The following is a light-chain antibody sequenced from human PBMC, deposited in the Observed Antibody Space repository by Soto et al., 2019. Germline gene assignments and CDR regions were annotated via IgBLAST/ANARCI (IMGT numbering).Light chain of an antibody. CDR3: QEYGGSPYT. Sequence: EIVLTQSPGTLSLSPGERATLSCRASQSVTSNYLAWYQQKPGQAPRLLIYGASSRATGIPHRFSGSRSGTYITLTISTLEPDDLPVYYGQEYGGSPYTVGLGTKLEIK. V-gene: IGKV3-20*01. CDR2: GAS. J-gene: IGKJ2*01. CDR1: QSVTSNY.